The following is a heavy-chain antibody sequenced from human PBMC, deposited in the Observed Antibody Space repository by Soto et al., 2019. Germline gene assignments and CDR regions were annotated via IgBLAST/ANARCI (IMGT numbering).Heavy chain of an antibody. CDR2: SSWNSANM. CDR3: ATEISGRGSYYYYYGMDV. V-gene: IGHV3-9*01. J-gene: IGHJ6*02. Sequence: EVQLVESGGGLVQPGRSLRLSCAASGFTFDDYAMHWVRQAPGKGLEWVSGSSWNSANMNYADSVKARFTISRDNAKNSLSLQMNSLREEDTALYYCATEISGRGSYYYYYGMDVWGQGTTVTVSS. CDR1: GFTFDDYA. D-gene: IGHD3-16*01.